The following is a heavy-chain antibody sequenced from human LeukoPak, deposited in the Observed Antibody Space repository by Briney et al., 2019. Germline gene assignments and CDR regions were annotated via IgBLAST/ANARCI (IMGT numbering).Heavy chain of an antibody. CDR2: IYYSGSA. V-gene: IGHV4-59*08. CDR1: GGSISTYY. Sequence: SETLSLTCTVSGGSISTYYWSWIRQPPGKGLEWIGYIYYSGSADYNPSLKSRVTISIDTSKNQFSLKLSSVTAADTAVYYCARTPYYGSGRGAFDIWGQGTMVTVSS. D-gene: IGHD3-10*01. CDR3: ARTPYYGSGRGAFDI. J-gene: IGHJ3*02.